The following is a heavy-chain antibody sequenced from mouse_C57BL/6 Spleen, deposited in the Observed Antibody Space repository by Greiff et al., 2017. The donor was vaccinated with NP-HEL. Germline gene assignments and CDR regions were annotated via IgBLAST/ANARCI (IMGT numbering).Heavy chain of an antibody. J-gene: IGHJ1*03. Sequence: EVQRVESGGGLVKPGGSLKLSCAASGFTFSSYTMSWVRQTPEKRLEWVATISGGGGNTYYPDSVKGRFTISRDNAKNTVYMQMSSLRSEDTALYYCARHEDYGSSYLYFDVWGTGTTVTVSS. D-gene: IGHD1-1*01. CDR1: GFTFSSYT. V-gene: IGHV5-9*01. CDR2: ISGGGGNT. CDR3: ARHEDYGSSYLYFDV.